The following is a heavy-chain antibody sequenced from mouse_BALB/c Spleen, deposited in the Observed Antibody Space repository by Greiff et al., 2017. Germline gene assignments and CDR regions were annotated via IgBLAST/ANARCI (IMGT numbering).Heavy chain of an antibody. J-gene: IGHJ4*01. CDR3: TSRLYYGSSYYAMDY. Sequence: EVQLVESGGGLVQPGGSMKLSCVASGFTFSNYWMNWVRQSPEKGLEWVAEIRLKSNNYATHYAESVKGRFTISRDDSKSSVYLQMNNLRAEDTGIYYCTSRLYYGSSYYAMDYWGQGTSVTVSS. V-gene: IGHV6-6*02. D-gene: IGHD1-1*01. CDR1: GFTFSNYW. CDR2: IRLKSNNYAT.